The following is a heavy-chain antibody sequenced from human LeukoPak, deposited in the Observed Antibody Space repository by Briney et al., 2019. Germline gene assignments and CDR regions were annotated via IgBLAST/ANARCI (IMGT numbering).Heavy chain of an antibody. V-gene: IGHV3-13*04. CDR3: ARGDCSGGSCSSMDV. D-gene: IGHD2-15*01. J-gene: IGHJ6*02. CDR2: INTAGNT. CDR1: GFTVSSNY. Sequence: PGGSLRLSCAASGFTVSSNYMSWVRQATGKGLEWVSGINTAGNTYYPGSVKGRFTISREDAKNSFYLQMNSLRAGDTAVYYCARGDCSGGSCSSMDVWGQGTTVTVSS.